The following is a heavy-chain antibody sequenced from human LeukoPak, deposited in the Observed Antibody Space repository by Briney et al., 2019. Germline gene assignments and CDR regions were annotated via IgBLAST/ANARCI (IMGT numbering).Heavy chain of an antibody. CDR3: ARDPDTAMVKSLDY. J-gene: IGHJ4*02. V-gene: IGHV1-2*02. D-gene: IGHD5-18*01. CDR1: GYTFTGYY. Sequence: ASVKVSCKASGYTFTGYYMHWVRQSPGQGLEWMGWVNPNSGGTNYARRFQGRVTMTRDTSISTAYMELSRLRSDDTAMYYCARDPDTAMVKSLDYWGQGTLVTVSS. CDR2: VNPNSGGT.